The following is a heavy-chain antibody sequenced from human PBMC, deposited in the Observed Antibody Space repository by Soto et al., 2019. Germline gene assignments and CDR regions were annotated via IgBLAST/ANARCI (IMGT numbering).Heavy chain of an antibody. CDR1: GYTFTGYY. J-gene: IGHJ6*03. CDR3: ARGAYGSGKLYYYYYYMDV. Sequence: QVQLVQSGAEVKKPGASVKVSCKASGYTFTGYYMHWVRQAPGQGPEWMGWSNPNSGGTNYAQKFQGWVTITRETSISTAYMELSRLRSDDTAVYYCARGAYGSGKLYYYYYYMDVWGKGTTVTVSS. V-gene: IGHV1-2*04. CDR2: SNPNSGGT. D-gene: IGHD3-10*01.